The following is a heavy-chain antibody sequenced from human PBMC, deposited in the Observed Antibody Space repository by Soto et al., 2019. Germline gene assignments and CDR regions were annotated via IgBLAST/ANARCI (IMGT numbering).Heavy chain of an antibody. D-gene: IGHD3-16*02. CDR2: INAGNGNT. CDR1: GYTFTSYA. J-gene: IGHJ6*02. V-gene: IGHV1-3*01. CDR3: ARDDRHFFRIDV. Sequence: GASVKVSCKASGYTFTSYAMHWVRQAPGQRLEWMGWINAGNGNTKYSQKFQGRVTITRDTSASTAYMELSSLRSEDTAVYYCARDDRHFFRIDVRGQGTTVTVSS.